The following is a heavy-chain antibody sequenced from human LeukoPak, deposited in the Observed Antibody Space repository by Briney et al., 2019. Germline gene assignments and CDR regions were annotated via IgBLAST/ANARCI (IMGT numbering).Heavy chain of an antibody. J-gene: IGHJ5*02. CDR3: TTSYSGNSWYDWFGP. CDR1: GFTFSGSS. D-gene: IGHD6-13*01. Sequence: GGSLRLSCAASGFTFSGSSIHWVRQASGKGLESVGLIRTKANTYATAYAASVTGRFTISRDDSKTTSYLQMNSLKTEDTALYFCTTSYSGNSWYDWFGPWGQGTLVTVSS. V-gene: IGHV3-73*01. CDR2: IRTKANTYAT.